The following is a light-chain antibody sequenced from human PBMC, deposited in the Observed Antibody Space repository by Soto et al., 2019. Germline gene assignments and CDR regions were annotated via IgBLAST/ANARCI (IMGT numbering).Light chain of an antibody. CDR1: QDISRS. CDR2: LAS. V-gene: IGKV1-9*01. J-gene: IGKJ4*01. CDR3: QQLYGYPLT. Sequence: IQLTQSPSSLSASVGDRFTITCRASQDISRSLAWYQQRPGRAPRLLIYLASNLQSGVPSRFSGSGSGTDFTLTIGGLQPEDFATYHCQQLYGYPLTFGGGTRVEIK.